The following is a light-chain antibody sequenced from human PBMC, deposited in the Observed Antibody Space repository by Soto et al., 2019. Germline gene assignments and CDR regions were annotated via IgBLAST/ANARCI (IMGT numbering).Light chain of an antibody. V-gene: IGLV2-14*01. Sequence: QSALTQPASVSGSPGQSITISCTGTSGDIGSYNRVSWYQQHPGKAPKLIIYEVTDRPSGVANLFSGSKSGNTASLTISGLQAEDEAEYYCSSYTNINTSACVFGNGTQLTVL. CDR1: SGDIGSYNR. J-gene: IGLJ7*01. CDR2: EVT. CDR3: SSYTNINTSACV.